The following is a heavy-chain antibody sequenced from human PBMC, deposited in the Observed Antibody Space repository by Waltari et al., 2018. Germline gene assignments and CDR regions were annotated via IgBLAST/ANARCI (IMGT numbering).Heavy chain of an antibody. CDR1: GGSITTNIQY. J-gene: IGHJ3*01. D-gene: IGHD5-12*01. V-gene: IGHV4-39*01. Sequence: QLQLQESGPGLVKPSETLALTCSVSGGSITTNIQYWGWIRQPPGQGLEWIGTISYNGATYSSPSLRGRLTLSRDTTMNQLSLKLGSVTAADTAVYYCATYIGASVGTAAFDVWGQGTMVTVSS. CDR3: ATYIGASVGTAAFDV. CDR2: ISYNGAT.